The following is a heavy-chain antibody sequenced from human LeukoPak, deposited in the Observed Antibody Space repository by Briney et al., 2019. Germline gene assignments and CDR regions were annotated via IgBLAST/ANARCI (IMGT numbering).Heavy chain of an antibody. D-gene: IGHD5-18*01. Sequence: ASVKVSCKASGYTFTGYYMYLVRQAPGQGLEWMGRINPNSGGTNYAPKFKARVTMTRDTPIRTAYMKPSRLRSDDTAVYYCARALQLWFTGGYFDYWGQGTLVTVSS. CDR3: ARALQLWFTGGYFDY. CDR1: GYTFTGYY. CDR2: INPNSGGT. J-gene: IGHJ4*02. V-gene: IGHV1-2*06.